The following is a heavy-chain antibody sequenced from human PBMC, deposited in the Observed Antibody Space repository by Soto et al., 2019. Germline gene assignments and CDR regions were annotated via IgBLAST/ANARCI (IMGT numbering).Heavy chain of an antibody. J-gene: IGHJ3*02. CDR3: ACVLESGTERIVFDI. D-gene: IGHD1-1*01. CDR2: TYYRSKWYN. CDR1: GDRVSSNSAA. Sequence: SQTLSLTCAISGDRVSSNSAASNWIRQSPSRGLEWLGRTYYRSKWYNDYAVSVKSRITINPDTSKNQFSLQLNSVTPEDTAVYYCACVLESGTERIVFDIPTQRTSVTVS. V-gene: IGHV6-1*01.